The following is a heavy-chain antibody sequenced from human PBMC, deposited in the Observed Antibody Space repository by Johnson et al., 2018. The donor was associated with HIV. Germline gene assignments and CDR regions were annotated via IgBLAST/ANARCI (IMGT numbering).Heavy chain of an antibody. J-gene: IGHJ3*02. CDR3: VRERQSGTMQLWLRVNDAFDS. V-gene: IGHV3-30*03. CDR1: GLSFSNFG. CDR2: ISYDGNNK. Sequence: QVQLVESGGGVVQPGKSLRLSCVASGLSFSNFGIHWVRQAPGKGPEWVAVISYDGNNKYYADSVKGRFTISRDNAKNTLYLQMNSLRAEDTAAFYCVRERQSGTMQLWLRVNDAFDSWGQGTMVTVSS. D-gene: IGHD5-18*01.